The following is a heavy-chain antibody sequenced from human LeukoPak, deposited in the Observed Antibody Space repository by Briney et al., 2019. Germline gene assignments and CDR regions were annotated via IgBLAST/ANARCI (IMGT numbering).Heavy chain of an antibody. CDR1: GGSFSGYY. V-gene: IGHV4-34*01. D-gene: IGHD3-3*01. CDR2: INHSGST. Sequence: SETLSVTCAVYGGSFSGYYWSWIRQPPGKGLEWIGEINHSGSTNYNPSLKSRVTISVDTSKNQFSLKLSSVTAADTAVYYCARTSDFWSGYHDYWGQGTLVTVSS. CDR3: ARTSDFWSGYHDY. J-gene: IGHJ4*02.